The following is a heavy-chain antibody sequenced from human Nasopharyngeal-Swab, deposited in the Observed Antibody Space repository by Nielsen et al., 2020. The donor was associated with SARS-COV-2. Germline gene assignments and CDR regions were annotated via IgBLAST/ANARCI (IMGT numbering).Heavy chain of an antibody. Sequence: GGSLRLSCAASGFTFSSYAMSWVRQATGKGLEWVSAISGSGGSTYYADSVKGRFTISRDNSKNTLYLQMNSLRAEDTAVYYCAKAPAAYYDILIGYYYYGMDVWGQGTTVTVSS. CDR1: GFTFSSYA. CDR3: AKAPAAYYDILIGYYYYGMDV. V-gene: IGHV3-23*01. CDR2: ISGSGGST. D-gene: IGHD3-9*01. J-gene: IGHJ6*02.